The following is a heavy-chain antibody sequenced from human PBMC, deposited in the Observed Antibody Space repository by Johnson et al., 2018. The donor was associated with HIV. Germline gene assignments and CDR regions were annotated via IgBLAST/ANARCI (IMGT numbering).Heavy chain of an antibody. CDR1: GFTFSDYY. Sequence: VQLVESGGGLVKPGGSLRLSCAASGFTFSDYYMTWVRQAPGQGLEWVSVIFSGGSTYYADSVKGRFTISRDNSKNTLYLQMNSLRAEDTAVFYCARACRDGYTCDVFDIWGQGTMVTVSS. J-gene: IGHJ3*02. V-gene: IGHV3-66*01. CDR3: ARACRDGYTCDVFDI. D-gene: IGHD5-24*01. CDR2: IFSGGST.